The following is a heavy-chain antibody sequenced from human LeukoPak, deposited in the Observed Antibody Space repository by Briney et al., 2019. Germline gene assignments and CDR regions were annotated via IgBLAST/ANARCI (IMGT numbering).Heavy chain of an antibody. CDR2: INPSNGAT. D-gene: IGHD3-9*01. J-gene: IGHJ4*02. Sequence: GPVKVCCKASGYAFSDYYMHWVRQAPGQGLEYIGWINPSNGATNYAQKFQGRVTMTRYTSIRTTYMELNRLRSDDTAVYYCARSSGDILTGYNDYWGQGTLVTVSS. V-gene: IGHV1-2*02. CDR3: ARSSGDILTGYNDY. CDR1: GYAFSDYY.